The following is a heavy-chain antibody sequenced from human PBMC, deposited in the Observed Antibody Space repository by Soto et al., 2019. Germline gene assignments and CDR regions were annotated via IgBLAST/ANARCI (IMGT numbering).Heavy chain of an antibody. CDR1: GGSISSGGYS. V-gene: IGHV4-30-2*01. CDR2: IYHSGST. CDR3: ARAGGGYYYGSGNFDY. D-gene: IGHD3-10*01. J-gene: IGHJ4*02. Sequence: SETLSLTCAVSGGSISSGGYSWSWIRQPPGKGPEWIGYIYHSGSTYYNPSLKSRVTISVDRSKNQFSLKLSSVTAADTAVYYCARAGGGYYYGSGNFDYWGQGTLVTVSS.